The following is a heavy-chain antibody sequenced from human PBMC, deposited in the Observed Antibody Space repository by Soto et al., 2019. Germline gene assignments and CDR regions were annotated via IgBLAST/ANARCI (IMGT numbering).Heavy chain of an antibody. CDR2: IIPIPGTA. CDR1: GGTFGSYA. D-gene: IGHD2-2*01. V-gene: IGHV1-69*01. Sequence: QVQLVQSGAEVKKPGSSVKVSCKASGGTFGSYAISWVRQAPGQGLEWMGGIIPIPGTANYAQKFQGRVTIAAHESTSTAYMELSSLRSEDTAVYYCARSQGSSTSLEIYYYYDYGMDVWGQGTTVTVSS. CDR3: ARSQGSSTSLEIYYYYDYGMDV. J-gene: IGHJ6*02.